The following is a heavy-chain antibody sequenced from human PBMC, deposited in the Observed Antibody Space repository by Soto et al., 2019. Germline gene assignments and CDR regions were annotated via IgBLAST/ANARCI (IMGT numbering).Heavy chain of an antibody. CDR2: ISIRGDYR. CDR1: GFTFSSSG. Sequence: EGQLLRSGGGLVQPGESLRLSCAASGFTFSSSGMSWVRQAPGKGLEWVSSISIRGDYRYYADSVKGRFTISRDNSKNTLYLQMSSLTAEDTALYYCANHGGFDFRGQGTMVAVSS. CDR3: ANHGGFDF. J-gene: IGHJ3*01. V-gene: IGHV3-23*01. D-gene: IGHD4-17*01.